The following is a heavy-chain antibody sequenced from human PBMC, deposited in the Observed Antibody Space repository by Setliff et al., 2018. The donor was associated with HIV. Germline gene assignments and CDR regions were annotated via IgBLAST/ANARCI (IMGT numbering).Heavy chain of an antibody. CDR3: ASVPMEYSGYNSDSGSYYYHYGLDV. V-gene: IGHV1-69*13. J-gene: IGHJ6*02. CDR1: RATFNTYT. D-gene: IGHD5-12*01. Sequence: ASVKVSCKTSRATFNTYTFSWVRQAPGQGLEWMGGIIPILGTANYAQKFQGRVTITADESTSTAYMELSSLRSEDTAVYYCASVPMEYSGYNSDSGSYYYHYGLDVWGQGTTVTVSS. CDR2: IIPILGTA.